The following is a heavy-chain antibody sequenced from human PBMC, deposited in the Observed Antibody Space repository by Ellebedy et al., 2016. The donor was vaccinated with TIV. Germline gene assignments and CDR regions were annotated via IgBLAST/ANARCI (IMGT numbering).Heavy chain of an antibody. CDR2: IIPIFGTA. CDR3: ARTERYNWNDGYYYGMDV. J-gene: IGHJ6*02. D-gene: IGHD1-20*01. Sequence: ASVKVSCKASGGTFSSYAISWVRQAPGQGLEWMGGIIPIFGTANYAQKFQGRVTITADESTSTAYMELSSLRSEDTAVYYCARTERYNWNDGYYYGMDVWGQGTTVTVSS. CDR1: GGTFSSYA. V-gene: IGHV1-69*13.